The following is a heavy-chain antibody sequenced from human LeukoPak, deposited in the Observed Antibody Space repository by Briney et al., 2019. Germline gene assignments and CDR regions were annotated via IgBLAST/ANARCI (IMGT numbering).Heavy chain of an antibody. D-gene: IGHD2-2*01. Sequence: SETLSLTCAVYGDSLSRYYWTWIRQPPGKGLEWIGEINHRGDTNYNPSLKSRVTISVDTSKNQFSLKVRSVTAADTGVYYCARPGYCSATTCTGHLDVWGQGTLATVSS. V-gene: IGHV4-34*01. CDR3: ARPGYCSATTCTGHLDV. J-gene: IGHJ4*02. CDR2: INHRGDT. CDR1: GDSLSRYY.